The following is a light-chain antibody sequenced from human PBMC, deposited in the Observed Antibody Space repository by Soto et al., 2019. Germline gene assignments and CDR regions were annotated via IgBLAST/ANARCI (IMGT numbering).Light chain of an antibody. Sequence: QSVVTQPPSASGTPGPRVTISCSGSGSNFGSNTVLWYQQLPGTAPKLLIYSNNKRPSGVPDRFSGSKSGTSASLAISGLQSEDEADYYCAAWDDSMNAWVFGGGTKLTVL. CDR3: AAWDDSMNAWV. J-gene: IGLJ3*02. CDR1: GSNFGSNT. V-gene: IGLV1-44*01. CDR2: SNN.